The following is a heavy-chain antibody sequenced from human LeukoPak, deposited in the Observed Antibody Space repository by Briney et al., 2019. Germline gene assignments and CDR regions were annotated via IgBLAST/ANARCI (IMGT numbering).Heavy chain of an antibody. J-gene: IGHJ4*02. V-gene: IGHV1-69*05. CDR3: ARGKAPGYFDY. Sequence: ASVKVSCKASGGTFSSYAISWVRQAPGQGLEWMGRIIPIFGTANYAQKFQGRVTITTDESTSTAYMELSSLRSEDTAVYYCARGKAPGYFDYWGQGTLVTVSS. CDR1: GGTFSSYA. CDR2: IIPIFGTA.